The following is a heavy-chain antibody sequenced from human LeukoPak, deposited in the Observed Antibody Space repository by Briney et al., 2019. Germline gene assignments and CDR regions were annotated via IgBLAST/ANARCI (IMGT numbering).Heavy chain of an antibody. D-gene: IGHD3-10*01. CDR1: GFTFSSFW. J-gene: IGHJ4*02. CDR2: IKQDGSEN. CDR3: ARDSGTLEY. Sequence: GGSLRLSCAASGFTFSSFWMTWVRQASGKGLEWVASIKQDGSENYYVDSVKGRFTISRDNAKDSLYLQLNSLRADDTAVYYCARDSGTLEYWGQGTLVTVSS. V-gene: IGHV3-7*01.